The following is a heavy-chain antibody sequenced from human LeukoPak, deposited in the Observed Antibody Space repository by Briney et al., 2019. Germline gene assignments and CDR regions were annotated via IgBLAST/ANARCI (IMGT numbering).Heavy chain of an antibody. CDR3: AREIVGATTRWFDP. CDR1: GGTFSSYA. V-gene: IGHV1-69*01. D-gene: IGHD1-26*01. Sequence: GSSVKVSCKASGGTFSSYAISWVRQAPGQGLEWTGGIIPIFGTANYAQKFQGRVTITADESTSTAYMELSSLRSEDTAVYYCAREIVGATTRWFDPWGQGTLVTVSS. J-gene: IGHJ5*02. CDR2: IIPIFGTA.